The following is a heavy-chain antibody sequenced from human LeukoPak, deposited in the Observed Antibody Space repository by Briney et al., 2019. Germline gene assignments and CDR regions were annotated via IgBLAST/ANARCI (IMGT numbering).Heavy chain of an antibody. V-gene: IGHV3-30*14. CDR2: ISYDGTNK. Sequence: PGGSLRLSCAASGFTFSNYPMHWVRQAPGKGLEWVTVISYDGTNKYYADSVKGRFTISRDNSKNTLYLQMGSLRAEDMAVYYCARAERTYYYDSSGYHDWYFDLWGRGTLVTVSS. J-gene: IGHJ2*01. CDR1: GFTFSNYP. CDR3: ARAERTYYYDSSGYHDWYFDL. D-gene: IGHD3-22*01.